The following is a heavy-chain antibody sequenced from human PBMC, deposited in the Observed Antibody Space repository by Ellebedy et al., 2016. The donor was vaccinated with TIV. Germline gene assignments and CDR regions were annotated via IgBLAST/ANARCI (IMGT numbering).Heavy chain of an antibody. CDR2: IYTSGST. Sequence: SETLSLXXTVSGGSISSYYWSWIRQPAGKGLEWIGRIYTSGSTNYNPSLKSRVTISVDTSKNQFSLKLSSVTAADTAVYYCAGGYYYGSGSFDYWGQGTLVTVSS. CDR1: GGSISSYY. J-gene: IGHJ4*02. CDR3: AGGYYYGSGSFDY. V-gene: IGHV4-4*07. D-gene: IGHD3-10*01.